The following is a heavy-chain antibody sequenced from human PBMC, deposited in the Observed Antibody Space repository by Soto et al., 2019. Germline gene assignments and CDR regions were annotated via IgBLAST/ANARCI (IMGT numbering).Heavy chain of an antibody. CDR3: ARDLRPYYFDY. J-gene: IGHJ4*02. V-gene: IGHV4-59*01. CDR2: IYYSGST. Sequence: SETLSLTCTFSGGSISSYYWSWIRQPPGKGLEWIGYIYYSGSTNYNPSLKSRVTISVDTSKNQFSLKLSSVTAADTAVYYCARDLRPYYFDYWGQGTLVTVSS. CDR1: GGSISSYY.